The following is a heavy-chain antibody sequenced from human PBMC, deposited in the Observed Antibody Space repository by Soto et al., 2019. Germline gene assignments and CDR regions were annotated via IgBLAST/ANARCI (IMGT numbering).Heavy chain of an antibody. Sequence: SLRLSCAASGFTFSSYAMSWVRQAPGKGLEWVSAISGSGGSTYYADSVKGRFTISRDNSKNTLYLQMNSLRAEDTAVYYCARKGRPITVTTSGWFDPWGQGTLVTVPQ. V-gene: IGHV3-23*01. D-gene: IGHD4-17*01. CDR1: GFTFSSYA. CDR3: ARKGRPITVTTSGWFDP. J-gene: IGHJ5*02. CDR2: ISGSGGST.